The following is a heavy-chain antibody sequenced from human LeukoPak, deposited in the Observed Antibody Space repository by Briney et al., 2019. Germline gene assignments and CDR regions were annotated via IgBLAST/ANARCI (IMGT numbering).Heavy chain of an antibody. CDR1: GDSVSSNSAA. CDR3: ATEAAGHGT. V-gene: IGHV6-1*01. D-gene: IGHD6-13*01. Sequence: PSQTLSLTCAISGDSVSSNSAAWTWIRQSPSRGLEWLGRTYYRSKWYYDYAESVKSRITVNPDTSKNQFSLRLNSVTPEDTAVYYCATEAAGHGTWGQGTLVTVSS. J-gene: IGHJ4*02. CDR2: TYYRSKWYY.